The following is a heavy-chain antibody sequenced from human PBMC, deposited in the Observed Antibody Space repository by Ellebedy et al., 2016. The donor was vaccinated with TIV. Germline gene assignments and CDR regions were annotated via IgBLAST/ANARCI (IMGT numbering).Heavy chain of an antibody. CDR1: GGSISSYY. Sequence: SETLSLXCTVSGGSISSYYWSWIRQPPGKGLEWIGYIYYSGSTNYNPSLKSRVTISVDTSKNQFSLKLSSVTAADTAVYYCARDSGGYCSGGSCYFDYWGQGTLVTVSS. CDR3: ARDSGGYCSGGSCYFDY. CDR2: IYYSGST. J-gene: IGHJ4*02. D-gene: IGHD2-15*01. V-gene: IGHV4-59*01.